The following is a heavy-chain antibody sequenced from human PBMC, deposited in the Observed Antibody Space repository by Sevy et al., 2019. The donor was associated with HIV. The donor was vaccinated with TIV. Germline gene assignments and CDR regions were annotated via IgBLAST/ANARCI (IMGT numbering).Heavy chain of an antibody. CDR1: GFTFSSYA. V-gene: IGHV3-30*04. CDR2: ISYDGSNK. J-gene: IGHJ6*02. D-gene: IGHD3-10*01. Sequence: GGSLRLSCAASGFTFSSYAMHWVRQAPGKGLEWVAVISYDGSNKYYADSVKGRFTISRDNSKNTLYPQMNSLRAEDTAVYYCARDGLFHGSGSYTHYYYGMDVWGQGTTVTVSS. CDR3: ARDGLFHGSGSYTHYYYGMDV.